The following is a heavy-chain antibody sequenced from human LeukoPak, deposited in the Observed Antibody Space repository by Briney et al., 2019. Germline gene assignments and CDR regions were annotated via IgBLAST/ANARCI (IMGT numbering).Heavy chain of an antibody. J-gene: IGHJ4*02. CDR3: ARIASYYDSTGYFES. CDR1: GFTVSRNY. CDR2: IYSGGTT. V-gene: IGHV3-53*01. D-gene: IGHD3-22*01. Sequence: PGRSLRLSCAASGFTVSRNYMTWVRQAPGKGLEWDSGIYSGGTTSYTEAVKGRFTISRDNSKNTVHLQMNSLRVEDTAVYYCARIASYYDSTGYFESWGQGTLVTVSS.